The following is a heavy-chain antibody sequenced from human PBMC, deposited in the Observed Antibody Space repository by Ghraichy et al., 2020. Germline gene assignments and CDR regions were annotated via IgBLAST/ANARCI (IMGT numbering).Heavy chain of an antibody. CDR1: GFTFTRYW. V-gene: IGHV3-7*01. D-gene: IGHD6-19*01. CDR3: SREVIGWYYGMDV. CDR2: IKQDGSEK. Sequence: SCAASGFTFTRYWMSWVRQAPGKGLEWVANIKQDGSEKYYVDSVKGRFTISRDNAKNSLYLQMNSLRVEDTAVYYCSREVIGWYYGMDVWGQGTTVTVSS. J-gene: IGHJ6*02.